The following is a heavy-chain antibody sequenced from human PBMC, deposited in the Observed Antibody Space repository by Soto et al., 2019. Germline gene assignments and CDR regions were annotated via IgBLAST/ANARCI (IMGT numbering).Heavy chain of an antibody. V-gene: IGHV2-5*02. CDR2: LYWDDDK. J-gene: IGHJ4*02. CDR1: GFSRSSSGLG. Sequence: QITLKESGPTLVQPTQTLTLTCTFSGFSRSSSGLGVGWIRQPPGTALEWLALLYWDDDKRYSPSLKSRLTITKDTSKNQVVLTMTNMDPVDTATYYCAHRIAGSVVTDWGQGTLVTVSS. D-gene: IGHD2-21*02. CDR3: AHRIAGSVVTD.